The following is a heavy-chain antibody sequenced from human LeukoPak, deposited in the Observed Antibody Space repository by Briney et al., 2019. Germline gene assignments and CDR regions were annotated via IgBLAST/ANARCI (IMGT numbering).Heavy chain of an antibody. Sequence: GGSLRLSCAASGFTFSSYGMHWVRQAPGKGLEWVVVIWYDGSNKYYADSVKGRFTISRDNSKNTLYLQMNSLRAEDTAVYYCARGPHFGVVTVDYWGQGTLVTVSS. CDR2: IWYDGSNK. V-gene: IGHV3-33*01. CDR1: GFTFSSYG. CDR3: ARGPHFGVVTVDY. D-gene: IGHD3-3*01. J-gene: IGHJ4*02.